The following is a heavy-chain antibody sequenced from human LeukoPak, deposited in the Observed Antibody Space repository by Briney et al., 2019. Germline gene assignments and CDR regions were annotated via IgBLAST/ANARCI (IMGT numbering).Heavy chain of an antibody. Sequence: PSETLSLTCTVSGGSISSYYWGWIRQPPGKGLEWIGYIYYSGSTNYNPSLKSRVTISVDTSKNQFSLKLSSVTAADTAVYYCARVEYYDILTGYYTGFDYWGQGTLVTVSS. V-gene: IGHV4-59*01. CDR1: GGSISSYY. CDR3: ARVEYYDILTGYYTGFDY. CDR2: IYYSGST. D-gene: IGHD3-9*01. J-gene: IGHJ4*02.